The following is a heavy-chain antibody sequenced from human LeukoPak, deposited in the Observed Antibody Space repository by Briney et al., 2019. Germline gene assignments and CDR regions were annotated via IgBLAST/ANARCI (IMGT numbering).Heavy chain of an antibody. CDR1: GYTFTDYY. D-gene: IGHD1-26*01. CDR2: INPNSGGT. Sequence: GASVTVSFKVSGYTFTDYYMHWVRQAPGQGLEWMGWINPNSGGTNYAQKFQGRVTMTRDTSISTAYMELSRLRSDDTAVYYCARDPIAKWELLLDYWGQGTLVTVSS. V-gene: IGHV1-2*02. J-gene: IGHJ4*02. CDR3: ARDPIAKWELLLDY.